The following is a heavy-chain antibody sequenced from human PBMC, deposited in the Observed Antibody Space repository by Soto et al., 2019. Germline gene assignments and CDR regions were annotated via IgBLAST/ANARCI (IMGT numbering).Heavy chain of an antibody. CDR1: GDSISSSSNH. J-gene: IGHJ4*02. CDR3: ATHPPYGPLDY. D-gene: IGHD4-17*01. Sequence: QLQLQESGPGLVKPSETLSLTCTVSGDSISSSSNHWGWIRQPPGKGLEWIGNSYYSENTYYNPSLKSRVTISVDTSKNPFSLRLTSVTAADTAVYYCATHPPYGPLDYWGQGTLVTVSS. V-gene: IGHV4-39*01. CDR2: SYYSENT.